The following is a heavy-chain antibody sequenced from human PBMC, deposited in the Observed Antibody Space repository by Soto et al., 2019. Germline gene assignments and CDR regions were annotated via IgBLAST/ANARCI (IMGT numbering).Heavy chain of an antibody. D-gene: IGHD4-17*01. CDR3: ARYMDFDYGDYDQSGRGAFDI. V-gene: IGHV1-18*01. CDR1: GYTFTSYG. J-gene: IGHJ3*02. Sequence: GASVKVSCKASGYTFTSYGISWVRQAPGQGLEWMGWISAYNGNTNYAQKLQGRVTMTTDTSTSTAYTELRSLRSDDTAVYYCARYMDFDYGDYDQSGRGAFDIWGQGTTVTVSS. CDR2: ISAYNGNT.